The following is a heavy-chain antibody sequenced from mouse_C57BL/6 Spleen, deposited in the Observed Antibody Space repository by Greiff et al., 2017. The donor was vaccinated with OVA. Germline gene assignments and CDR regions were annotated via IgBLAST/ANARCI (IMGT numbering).Heavy chain of an antibody. D-gene: IGHD2-1*01. V-gene: IGHV1-59*01. CDR3: ARSGGNYDYFDY. Sequence: QVQLQQPGAELVRPGTSVKLSCKASGYTFTSYWMHWVKQRPGQGLEWIGVIDPSYRSTNYHQKFTGQATLTVDTSSSTAYMQLSSLTSDDSAVYYCARSGGNYDYFDYWGQGTTLTVSS. CDR1: GYTFTSYW. J-gene: IGHJ2*01. CDR2: IDPSYRST.